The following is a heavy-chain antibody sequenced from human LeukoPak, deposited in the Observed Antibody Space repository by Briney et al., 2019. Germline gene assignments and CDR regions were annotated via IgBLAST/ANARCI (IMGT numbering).Heavy chain of an antibody. CDR3: ARPRRGYDSSGYYFDFDY. D-gene: IGHD3-22*01. CDR2: INPNSGGT. Sequence: ASVKVSCKASGYTFTGYYMHWVRQAPGQGLEWMGWINPNSGGTNYAQKFQGRVTMTRDTSISTAYMELSGLRSDDTAVYYCARPRRGYDSSGYYFDFDYWGQGTLVTVSS. J-gene: IGHJ4*02. CDR1: GYTFTGYY. V-gene: IGHV1-2*02.